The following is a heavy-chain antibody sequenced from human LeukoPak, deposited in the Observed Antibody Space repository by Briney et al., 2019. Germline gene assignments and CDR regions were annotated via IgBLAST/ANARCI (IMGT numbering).Heavy chain of an antibody. V-gene: IGHV1-69*05. J-gene: IGHJ5*02. CDR3: ARYSPSTGYSSSWPLPWFDP. D-gene: IGHD6-13*01. CDR1: GGTFSSYA. Sequence: SVKVSCKASGGTFSSYAISWVRQAPGQGLEWMGRIIPIFGTANYAQKFQGRVTITTDESTSTAYMELSSLRSEDTAVYYCARYSPSTGYSSSWPLPWFDPWGQGTLVTVSS. CDR2: IIPIFGTA.